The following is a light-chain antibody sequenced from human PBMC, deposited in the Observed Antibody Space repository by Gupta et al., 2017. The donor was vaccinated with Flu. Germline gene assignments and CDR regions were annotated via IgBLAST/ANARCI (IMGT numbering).Light chain of an antibody. J-gene: IGKJ1*01. CDR1: QSVSNY. CDR2: DTF. Sequence: ELVLTQPPATPSLSPGERATLSCRASQSVSNYLAWYQQRPGQAPRLLIYDTFNRATGIPARFSGSGSGTDFTLTISSLEPEDFAVYYCQQRYNCQWTFGQGTKVDIK. V-gene: IGKV3-11*01. CDR3: QQRYNCQWT.